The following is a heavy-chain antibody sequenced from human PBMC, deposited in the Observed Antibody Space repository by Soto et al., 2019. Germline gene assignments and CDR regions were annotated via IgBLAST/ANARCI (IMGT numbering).Heavy chain of an antibody. J-gene: IGHJ4*02. D-gene: IGHD6-6*01. V-gene: IGHV1-18*01. CDR3: ARVVPAARPQEALDY. CDR1: GYTFTSYG. CDR2: ISAYNGNT. Sequence: ASVNVSCKASGYTFTSYGISWVRQAPGQGLEWMGWISAYNGNTNYAQKLQGRVTMTTDTSTSTAYMELRSLRSDDTAVYYCARVVPAARPQEALDYWGQGTLVTVSS.